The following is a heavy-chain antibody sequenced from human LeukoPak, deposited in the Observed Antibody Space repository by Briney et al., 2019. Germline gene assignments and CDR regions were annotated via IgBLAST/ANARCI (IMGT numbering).Heavy chain of an antibody. CDR1: GFTFSSYS. J-gene: IGHJ4*02. Sequence: KTGGSLRLSCAASGFTFSSYSMNWVRQAPGKGLEWVSSISSSSSYIYYADSVKGRFTISRDNAKNSLYLQMNSLRAEDTAVYYCARENYASGSYGDYWGQGTLVTVSS. CDR3: ARENYASGSYGDY. D-gene: IGHD3-10*01. CDR2: ISSSSSYI. V-gene: IGHV3-21*01.